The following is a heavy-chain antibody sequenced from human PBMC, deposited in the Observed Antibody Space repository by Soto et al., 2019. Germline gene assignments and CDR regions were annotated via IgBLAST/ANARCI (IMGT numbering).Heavy chain of an antibody. Sequence: SETLSLTCTVSGVTVTSDAYYWSWIRQHPGKGLEWIGNIYHTGSTYYSPSLKSRVVISLDTSNNQFSLTLTSVTAADTAVYYCARYRVGGNKWSKFEYWGRGNLVTVSS. CDR2: IYHTGST. D-gene: IGHD2-8*01. CDR3: ARYRVGGNKWSKFEY. V-gene: IGHV4-31*03. J-gene: IGHJ4*02. CDR1: GVTVTSDAYY.